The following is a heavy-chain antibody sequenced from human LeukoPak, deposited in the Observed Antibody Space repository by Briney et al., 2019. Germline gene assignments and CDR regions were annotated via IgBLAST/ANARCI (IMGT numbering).Heavy chain of an antibody. CDR2: INPSGGST. V-gene: IGHV1-46*01. CDR3: ARDLVGATRGGFDY. D-gene: IGHD1-26*01. Sequence: GASVKVSCQASGYTFTSYYMHWVRQATGQGLEWMGIINPSGGSTNYAQKFQGRVTMTRDMSTSTVYMELSSMRAEDTAVYCCARDLVGATRGGFDYWGQGTLVTVSS. CDR1: GYTFTSYY. J-gene: IGHJ4*02.